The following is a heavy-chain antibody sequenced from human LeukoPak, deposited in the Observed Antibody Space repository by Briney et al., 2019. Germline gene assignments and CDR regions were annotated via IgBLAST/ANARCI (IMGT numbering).Heavy chain of an antibody. CDR2: IYYSGYT. J-gene: IGHJ4*02. Sequence: SETLSLTCTVSGGSISSYYWSWIRQPPGKGLEWIGCIYYSGYTNYKSSLKSRVTISVDTFKNQFSLKLSSVTAADTAVYYCASPGYGGNDDYWGQGTLVTVSS. D-gene: IGHD4-23*01. V-gene: IGHV4-59*08. CDR3: ASPGYGGNDDY. CDR1: GGSISSYY.